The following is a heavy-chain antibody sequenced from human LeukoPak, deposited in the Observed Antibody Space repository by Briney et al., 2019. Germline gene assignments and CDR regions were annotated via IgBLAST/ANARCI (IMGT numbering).Heavy chain of an antibody. CDR1: GGTFSSYA. CDR2: TIPIFGTA. J-gene: IGHJ4*02. D-gene: IGHD3-3*01. V-gene: IGHV1-69*13. Sequence: ASVKVSCKASGGTFSSYAISWVRQAPGQGLEWMGGTIPIFGTANYAQKFQGRVTITADESTSTAYMELSSLRSEDTAVYYCAIGPLYRFLEWLSHYYFDYWGQGTLVTVSS. CDR3: AIGPLYRFLEWLSHYYFDY.